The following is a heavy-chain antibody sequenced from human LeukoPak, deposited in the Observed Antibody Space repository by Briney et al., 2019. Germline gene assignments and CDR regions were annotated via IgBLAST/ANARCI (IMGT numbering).Heavy chain of an antibody. J-gene: IGHJ4*02. CDR3: ARVAGIPYYYDSSGPWDY. CDR2: INHSGST. D-gene: IGHD3-22*01. Sequence: SETLSLTCAVYGGSFSGYYWSWIRQPPGKGLEWIGEINHSGSTNYNPSPKSRVTISVDTSKNQFSLKLSSVTAADTAVYYCARVAGIPYYYDSSGPWDYWGQGTLVTVSS. CDR1: GGSFSGYY. V-gene: IGHV4-34*01.